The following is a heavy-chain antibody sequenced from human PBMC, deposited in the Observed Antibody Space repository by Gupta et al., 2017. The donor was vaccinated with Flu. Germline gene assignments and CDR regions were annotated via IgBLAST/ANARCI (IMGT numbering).Heavy chain of an antibody. CDR3: ARVGGNYRNRLAFFPD. CDR1: GESFSAYY. V-gene: IGHV4-34*01. CDR2: ISQNGNI. Sequence: QVQLRQWGTGLLKPSETLSLTCGVYGESFSAYYWSWIRQAPGKGLEWIGEISQNGNIKYNPSLESRVTSSEDTSNSQFTLRLTSLTAADTAIYYGARVGGNYRNRLAFFPDRGQGTLVTVSS. J-gene: IGHJ1*01. D-gene: IGHD1-7*01.